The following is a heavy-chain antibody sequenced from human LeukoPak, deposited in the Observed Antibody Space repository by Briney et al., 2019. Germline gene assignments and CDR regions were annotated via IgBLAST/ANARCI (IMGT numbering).Heavy chain of an antibody. Sequence: SETLSLTCDVSGDSISSYYWSWIRQPPGKGLEWIGYIYSSGSTDYNPSLKSRVTISVDTSKNQFSLKLSSAAAADTAVYYRARHTSSRYYYALDVWGQGTTVTVSS. J-gene: IGHJ6*02. CDR1: GDSISSYY. CDR3: ARHTSSRYYYALDV. D-gene: IGHD6-13*01. V-gene: IGHV4-59*08. CDR2: IYSSGST.